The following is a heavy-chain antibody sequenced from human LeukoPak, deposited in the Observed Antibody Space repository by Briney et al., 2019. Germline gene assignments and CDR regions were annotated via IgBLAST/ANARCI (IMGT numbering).Heavy chain of an antibody. CDR3: ARDRQIAY. CDR1: GFPFSNYL. CDR2: IKQDGSEK. J-gene: IGHJ4*02. Sequence: GSLRLSFAASGFPFSNYLFTWVRQAPGQGLEWVANIKQDGSEKHYVDSVKGRFTISRDNAKNSLYLQMNSLRAEDTAVYYCARDRQIAYWGQGTLVTVSS. V-gene: IGHV3-7*01.